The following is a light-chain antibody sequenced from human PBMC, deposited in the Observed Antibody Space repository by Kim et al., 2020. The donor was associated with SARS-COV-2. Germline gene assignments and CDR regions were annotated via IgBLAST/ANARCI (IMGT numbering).Light chain of an antibody. CDR1: KLGDKY. V-gene: IGLV3-1*01. J-gene: IGLJ3*02. CDR2: QDS. CDR3: QAWDSSTAV. Sequence: SVSQEQTASITCSGDKLGDKYACWYQQKPGQSPVLVIYQDSKRPSGIPERFSGSNSGNTASLTISGTQAMDEADYYCQAWDSSTAVFGGGTRLTVL.